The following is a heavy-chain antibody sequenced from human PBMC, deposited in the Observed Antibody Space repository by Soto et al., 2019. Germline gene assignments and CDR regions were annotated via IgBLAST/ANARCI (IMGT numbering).Heavy chain of an antibody. J-gene: IGHJ3*02. CDR1: GFTFSSYS. CDR3: AIDFLITMVRGGYAFDI. D-gene: IGHD3-10*01. V-gene: IGHV3-21*01. Sequence: EVQLVESGGGLVKPGGSLRLSCAASGFTFSSYSMNWVRQAPGKGLEWVSSISSSSSYIYYADSVKGRFTISRDNAKKSRYLQMNSLIAEDTAVYYCAIDFLITMVRGGYAFDIWGQGTMVTVSS. CDR2: ISSSSSYI.